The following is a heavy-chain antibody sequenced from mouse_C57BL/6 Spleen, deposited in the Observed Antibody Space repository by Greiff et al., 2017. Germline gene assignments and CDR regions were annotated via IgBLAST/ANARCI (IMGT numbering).Heavy chain of an antibody. CDR1: GYTFTDYN. J-gene: IGHJ1*03. V-gene: IGHV1-22*01. Sequence: VQLQQSGPELVKPGASVKMSCKASGYTFTDYNMHWVKQSHGKSLEWIGYINPNNGGTSYNQKFKGKATLTVNKSSSTAYMELCSLTSEDSAGYYCARGVYYGSSFLWDFDVWGTGTTVTVSS. CDR3: ARGVYYGSSFLWDFDV. CDR2: INPNNGGT. D-gene: IGHD1-1*01.